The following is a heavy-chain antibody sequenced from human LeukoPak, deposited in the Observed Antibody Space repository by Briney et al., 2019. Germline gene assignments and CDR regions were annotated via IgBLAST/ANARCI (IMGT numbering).Heavy chain of an antibody. Sequence: GESLKISCKASGYSFTNTFIGWVRQMPGKGLEWMGIIYPGDSDTRYSPSFQDQVTISADKSITTAYLQWSSLKASDTAMYYCARPIAAAGTDLGYWGQGTLVTVSS. J-gene: IGHJ4*02. D-gene: IGHD6-13*01. V-gene: IGHV5-51*01. CDR2: IYPGDSDT. CDR3: ARPIAAAGTDLGY. CDR1: GYSFTNTF.